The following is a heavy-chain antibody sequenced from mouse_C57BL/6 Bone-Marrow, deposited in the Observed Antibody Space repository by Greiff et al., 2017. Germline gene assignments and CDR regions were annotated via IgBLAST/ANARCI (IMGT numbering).Heavy chain of an antibody. CDR1: GYTFTSYW. D-gene: IGHD1-1*01. CDR3: AIGVVLARDYWYFDD. V-gene: IGHV1-74*01. CDR2: IHPSDSDT. Sequence: QVQLQQPGAELVKPGASVKVSCKASGYTFTSYWMHWVKQRPGQGLEWIGRIHPSDSDTNYKQKFKGKATLTVDKSSSTAYMQLSSLTSEDSAVFYCAIGVVLARDYWYFDDWGTGTTVTVSA. J-gene: IGHJ1*03.